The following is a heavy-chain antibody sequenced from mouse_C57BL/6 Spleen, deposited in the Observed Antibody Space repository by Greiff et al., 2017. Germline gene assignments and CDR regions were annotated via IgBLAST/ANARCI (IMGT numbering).Heavy chain of an antibody. CDR2: ISGGGGNT. Sequence: EVMLVESGGGLVKPGGSLKLSCAASGFTFSSYTMSWVRQTPEKRLEWVATISGGGGNTYYPDSVMGRFTISRDNAKNTLYLQMSSLRSEDTALYYCARLYYDPYWGQGTLVTVSA. CDR3: ARLYYDPY. D-gene: IGHD2-4*01. J-gene: IGHJ3*01. V-gene: IGHV5-9*01. CDR1: GFTFSSYT.